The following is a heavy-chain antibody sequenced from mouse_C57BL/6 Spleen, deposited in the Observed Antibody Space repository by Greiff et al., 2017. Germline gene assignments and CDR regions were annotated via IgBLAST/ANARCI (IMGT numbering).Heavy chain of an antibody. CDR2: IDPEDGDT. D-gene: IGHD1-1*01. CDR3: TTLYYCGSGYVGFDY. V-gene: IGHV14-1*01. J-gene: IGHJ2*01. CDR1: GFNIKDYY. Sequence: VQLQQSGAELVRPGASVKLSCTASGFNIKDYYMHWVKQRPEQGLEWIGRIDPEDGDTEYAPKFPGKATMTVDTSSNTAYLQLSSLTSEDTAVYYCTTLYYCGSGYVGFDYWGQGTTLTVSS.